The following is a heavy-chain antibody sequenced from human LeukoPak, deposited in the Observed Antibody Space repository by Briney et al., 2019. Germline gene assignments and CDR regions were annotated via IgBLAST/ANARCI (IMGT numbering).Heavy chain of an antibody. D-gene: IGHD2-15*01. CDR1: GGSISSSSYY. CDR2: IYYSGST. J-gene: IGHJ4*02. CDR3: ARPTPILLFDY. V-gene: IGHV4-39*01. Sequence: SETLSLTCTVSGGSISSSSYYWGWIRQPPGKGLEWIGSIYYSGSTYYNPSLKSRVTISVDTSKNQFSLKLSSVTAADTAVYYCARPTPILLFDYWGQGTLVTVSS.